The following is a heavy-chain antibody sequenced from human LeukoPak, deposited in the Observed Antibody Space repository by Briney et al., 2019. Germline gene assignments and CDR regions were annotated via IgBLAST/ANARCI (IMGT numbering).Heavy chain of an antibody. D-gene: IGHD2-21*02. CDR1: GGSISIYY. J-gene: IGHJ4*02. CDR3: ARRGTALDY. Sequence: SETLSLTCTVSGGSISIYYWSWIRQPPGKGLEWIGYIYYSGGTNYNPSLKSRVTISVDTSKNQFSLQLSSVTAADTAAYYCARRGTALDYWGQGTLVTVSS. CDR2: IYYSGGT. V-gene: IGHV4-59*08.